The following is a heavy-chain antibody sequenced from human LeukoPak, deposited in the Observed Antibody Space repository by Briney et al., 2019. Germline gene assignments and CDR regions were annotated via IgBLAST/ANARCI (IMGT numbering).Heavy chain of an antibody. CDR1: GFTFSNYW. J-gene: IGHJ4*02. V-gene: IGHV3-74*01. D-gene: IGHD1/OR15-1a*01. CDR3: ARNNRDY. CDR2: IYGDGTRI. Sequence: GGSLRLSCAASGFTFSNYWMHWVRQAPGKGLVWVSRIYGDGTRIAYADSVKGRFTISRDNAKSTLYLQMNSLRVEDTAVYYCARNNRDYWGQGTLVTASS.